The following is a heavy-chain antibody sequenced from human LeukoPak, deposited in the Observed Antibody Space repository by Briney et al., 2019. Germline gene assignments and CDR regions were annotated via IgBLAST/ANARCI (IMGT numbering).Heavy chain of an antibody. D-gene: IGHD3-10*01. Sequence: PGGSLRLSCAASGFILSREWMHWVRQAPGKGLVWVSRLYSDGGRTNYADSVDGRFTISSDNAKNTLYLDLSGLRAEDMAVYYCTRSGAGGAFDIWGQGTMVGVSS. CDR2: LYSDGGRT. V-gene: IGHV3-74*01. J-gene: IGHJ3*02. CDR3: TRSGAGGAFDI. CDR1: GFILSREW.